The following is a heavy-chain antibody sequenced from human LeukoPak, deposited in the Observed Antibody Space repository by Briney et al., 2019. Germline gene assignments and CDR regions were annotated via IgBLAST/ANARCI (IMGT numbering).Heavy chain of an antibody. D-gene: IGHD4-23*01. V-gene: IGHV4-4*02. CDR2: IYHTGRT. Sequence: SETLSLTCAVSGDSMTSNNWWSWVRQPPGKGLEWIGDIYHTGRTNYNPSLKSRVTISVDKSKKQFSLKLDSVTAADTAVYYCARGRRLRWSPGLDYWGQGTLVTVSS. J-gene: IGHJ4*02. CDR1: GDSMTSNNW. CDR3: ARGRRLRWSPGLDY.